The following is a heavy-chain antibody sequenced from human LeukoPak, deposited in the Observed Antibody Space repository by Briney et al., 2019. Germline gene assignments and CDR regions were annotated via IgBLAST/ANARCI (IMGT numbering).Heavy chain of an antibody. CDR3: ARTPTYSSSWIFDY. CDR2: IYYSGST. D-gene: IGHD6-13*01. Sequence: PSETLSLTCTVSVGSISSYYWSWIRQPPRKGLEWIGYIYYSGSTNYNPSLKSRVTISVDTSKNQFSLKLSSVTAADTAVYYCARTPTYSSSWIFDYWGQGTLVTVSS. CDR1: VGSISSYY. J-gene: IGHJ4*02. V-gene: IGHV4-59*01.